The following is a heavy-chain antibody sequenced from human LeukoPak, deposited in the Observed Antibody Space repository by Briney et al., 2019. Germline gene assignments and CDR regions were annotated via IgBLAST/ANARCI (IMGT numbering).Heavy chain of an antibody. CDR1: GFTFSNYW. V-gene: IGHV3-74*03. CDR3: AKAPYDSSLPYYYYGMDV. CDR2: IDNAGSIT. D-gene: IGHD3-22*01. J-gene: IGHJ6*02. Sequence: GGSLRLSCAASGFTFSNYWIHWVRQAPGKGLVWVSRIDNAGSITTYADSVKGRFTISRDNAENTLYLQMNSLRAEDTAVCYCAKAPYDSSLPYYYYGMDVWGQGTTVTVSS.